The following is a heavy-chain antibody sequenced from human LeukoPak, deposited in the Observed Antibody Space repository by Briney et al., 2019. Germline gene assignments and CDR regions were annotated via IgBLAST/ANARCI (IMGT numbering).Heavy chain of an antibody. D-gene: IGHD2-21*02. CDR3: ARPPCGGDCYWFY. V-gene: IGHV4-39*01. Sequence: SETLSLTCTVSGGSISSSSYYWGWIRQPPGKGLEWIGSIYYSGSTYYNPSLKSRVTISVDTSKNQFSLKLSSVTAADTAVYYCARPPCGGDCYWFYWGQGTLVTVSS. J-gene: IGHJ4*02. CDR1: GGSISSSSYY. CDR2: IYYSGST.